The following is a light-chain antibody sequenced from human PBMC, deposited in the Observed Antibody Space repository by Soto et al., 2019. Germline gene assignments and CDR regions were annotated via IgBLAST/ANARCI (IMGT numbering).Light chain of an antibody. V-gene: IGKV1-39*01. CDR1: RSIGNF. CDR2: SAS. Sequence: DIQVSQSPSSLSAFVGDRVNITCRASRSIGNFLNWYQQKPGTVPKVLIYSASSLQSGVPSRFSGSGFGTDFTLTISGPQFEDFAYYYCQQSYSFPTFGGGTRVEIK. J-gene: IGKJ4*01. CDR3: QQSYSFPT.